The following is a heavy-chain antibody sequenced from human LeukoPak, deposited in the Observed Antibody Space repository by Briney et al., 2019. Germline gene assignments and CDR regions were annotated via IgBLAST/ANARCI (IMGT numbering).Heavy chain of an antibody. CDR1: GFTFSSYA. CDR3: VKGPTEYSSSSAEYFQH. Sequence: PGGSLRLSCSAPGFTFSSYAMHWVRQAPGKGLEYVSAISSNGGSTYYADSVKGRFTISRDNFKNTLYLQMSSLRAEDTAVYYCVKGPTEYSSSSAEYFQHWGQDTLVTVSS. J-gene: IGHJ1*01. D-gene: IGHD6-6*01. V-gene: IGHV3-64D*09. CDR2: ISSNGGST.